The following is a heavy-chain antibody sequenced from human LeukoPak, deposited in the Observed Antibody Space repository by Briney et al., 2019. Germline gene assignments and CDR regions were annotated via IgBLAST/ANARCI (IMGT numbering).Heavy chain of an antibody. V-gene: IGHV3-43D*03. J-gene: IGHJ6*03. CDR1: GFTFDDYA. CDR3: AKGSVGATSRCYYYMDV. CDR2: ISWDGGST. D-gene: IGHD1-26*01. Sequence: PGGSLRLSCAASGFTFDDYAMHWVRQAPGKGLEWVSLISWDGGSTYYADSVKGRFTISRDNSKNSLYLQMNSLRAEDTALYYCAKGSVGATSRCYYYMDVWGKGTTVTVSS.